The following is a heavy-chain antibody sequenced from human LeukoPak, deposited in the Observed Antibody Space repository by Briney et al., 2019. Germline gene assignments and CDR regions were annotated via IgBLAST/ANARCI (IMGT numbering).Heavy chain of an antibody. J-gene: IGHJ4*02. V-gene: IGHV3-7*01. CDR3: ARDIVVVPPDY. Sequence: GGSLRLSCAASGFTVSSNYMSWVRQAPGKGLEWVANIKQDGSEKYYVDSVKGRFTISRDNAKNSLYLQMNSLRAEDTAVYYCARDIVVVPPDYWGQGTLVTVSS. D-gene: IGHD2-2*01. CDR1: GFTVSSNY. CDR2: IKQDGSEK.